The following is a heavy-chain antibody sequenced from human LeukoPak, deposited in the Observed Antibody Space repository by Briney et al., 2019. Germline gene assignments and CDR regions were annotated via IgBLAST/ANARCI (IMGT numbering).Heavy chain of an antibody. J-gene: IGHJ2*01. CDR1: GFSFGGYA. D-gene: IGHD2-21*02. V-gene: IGHV3-9*01. Sequence: GRSLRLSCAASGFSFGGYALHWVRQAPGKGLEWVASISWNSGDIVHADSVKGRFTISRDNAKNSLYLQMDSLRTEDTALYYCVKSGGYATAIRNFDLWGRGTLVTVSS. CDR2: ISWNSGDI. CDR3: VKSGGYATAIRNFDL.